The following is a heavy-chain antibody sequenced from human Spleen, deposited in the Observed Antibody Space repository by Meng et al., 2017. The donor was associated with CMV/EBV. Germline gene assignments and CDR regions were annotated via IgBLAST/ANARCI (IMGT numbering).Heavy chain of an antibody. Sequence: SCQASGYTFTSYDINWVRQATGQGLEWMGWMNPNSGNTGYGYAQKFQGRVTITGDTSISTAYMELSSLTSEDTAVYYCARGRSPMDYWGQGTLVTVSS. V-gene: IGHV1-8*03. CDR2: MNPNSGNT. J-gene: IGHJ4*02. CDR1: GYTFTSYD. CDR3: ARGRSPMDY.